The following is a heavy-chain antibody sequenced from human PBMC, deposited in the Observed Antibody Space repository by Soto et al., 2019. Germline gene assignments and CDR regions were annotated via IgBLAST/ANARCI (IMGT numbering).Heavy chain of an antibody. Sequence: PGGSLRLSCAASGFTFSSYAMSWVRQAPGKGLEWVSAISGSGGSTYYADSVKGRFTISRDNSKNTLYLQMNSLRAEDTAVYYCAKVRGRQQLAKEFDYWGQGTLVTVSS. CDR1: GFTFSSYA. CDR3: AKVRGRQQLAKEFDY. J-gene: IGHJ4*02. D-gene: IGHD6-13*01. V-gene: IGHV3-23*01. CDR2: ISGSGGST.